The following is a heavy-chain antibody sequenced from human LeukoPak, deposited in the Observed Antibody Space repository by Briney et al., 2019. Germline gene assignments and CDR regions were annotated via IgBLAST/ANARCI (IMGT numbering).Heavy chain of an antibody. CDR3: AKKYSTGLDP. D-gene: IGHD1-26*01. CDR1: GFTFSSYA. V-gene: IGHV3-23*01. Sequence: GGSLRLSCAASGFTFSSYAMSWVRQAPGKGLEWVSDINGSGGSTYYADSVKGRFTISRDNSKNTLYLQMNSLRAEDTAVYFCAKKYSTGLDPWGQGTLVTVSS. CDR2: INGSGGST. J-gene: IGHJ5*02.